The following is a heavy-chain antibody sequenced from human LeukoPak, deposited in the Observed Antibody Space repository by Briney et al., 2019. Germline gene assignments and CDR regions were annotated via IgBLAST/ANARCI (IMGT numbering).Heavy chain of an antibody. CDR3: ATTPGIWSGYYTGTPSGLD. Sequence: ASVKVSCKVSGYTLTELSMHWVRQAPGKGLEWMGGFDPEDGGTIYAQKFQGRVTMTEDTSTDTAYMELSSLRSEDTAVYYCATTPGIWSGYYTGTPSGLDWGQGTLVTVSS. CDR2: FDPEDGGT. J-gene: IGHJ4*02. D-gene: IGHD3-3*01. CDR1: GYTLTELS. V-gene: IGHV1-24*01.